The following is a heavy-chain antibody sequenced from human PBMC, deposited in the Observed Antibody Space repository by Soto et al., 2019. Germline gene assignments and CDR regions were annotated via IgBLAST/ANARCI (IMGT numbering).Heavy chain of an antibody. CDR1: GFTFSSYA. D-gene: IGHD6-6*01. CDR3: AREFWAALHPYYFDY. Sequence: QVQLVESGGGVVQPGRSLRLSCAASGFTFSSYAMHCVRQAPGKGLEWVAVISYDGSNKYYADSVKGRFTISRDNSKNTLYLQMNSLRAEDTAVYYCAREFWAALHPYYFDYWGQGTLVTVSS. V-gene: IGHV3-30-3*01. CDR2: ISYDGSNK. J-gene: IGHJ4*02.